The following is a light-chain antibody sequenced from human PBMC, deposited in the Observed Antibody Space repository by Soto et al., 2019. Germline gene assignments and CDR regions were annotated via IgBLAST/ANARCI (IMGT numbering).Light chain of an antibody. CDR1: QTISSW. CDR2: KAS. Sequence: DIQMTQSPSTLSGSVGDRVTITCRASQTISSWLAWYQQKPGKAPKLLIYKASTLKSGVPSRFRSSGSGKEFTRTISSLQPDDFATYYCQHYNSYSEAFGQGTTVELK. J-gene: IGKJ1*01. CDR3: QHYNSYSEA. V-gene: IGKV1-5*03.